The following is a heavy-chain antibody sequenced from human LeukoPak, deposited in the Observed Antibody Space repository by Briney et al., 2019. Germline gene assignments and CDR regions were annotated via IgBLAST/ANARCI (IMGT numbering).Heavy chain of an antibody. V-gene: IGHV1-24*01. J-gene: IGHJ3*02. CDR2: FDPKDGDT. CDR3: AREKNIPDAFDI. CDR1: GYTLTELS. Sequence: GASVKVSCKVSGYTLTELSVHWVRQAPGKGLEWMGNFDPKDGDTIYAQRFQGRVTMTEDTSTHTAYMELSSLRSEDTAVYYCAREKNIPDAFDIWGQGTMVTVSS. D-gene: IGHD2/OR15-2a*01.